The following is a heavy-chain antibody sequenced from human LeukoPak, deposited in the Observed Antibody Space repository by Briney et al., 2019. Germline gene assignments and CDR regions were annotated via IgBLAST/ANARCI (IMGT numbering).Heavy chain of an antibody. CDR1: GFTFSSYA. Sequence: PGGSLRLSCAASGFTFSSYAMSWVRQAPGKGLEWVSAISGSGGSTHYADSVKGRFTISRDNSKNTLYLQMNSLRAEDTAVYYCAKDGPAGPPLLYGSSWYRLYYFDYWGQGTLVTVSS. CDR2: ISGSGGST. D-gene: IGHD6-13*01. CDR3: AKDGPAGPPLLYGSSWYRLYYFDY. V-gene: IGHV3-23*01. J-gene: IGHJ4*02.